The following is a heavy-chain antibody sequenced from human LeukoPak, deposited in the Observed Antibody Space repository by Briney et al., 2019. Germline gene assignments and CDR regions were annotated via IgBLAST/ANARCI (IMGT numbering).Heavy chain of an antibody. J-gene: IGHJ4*02. D-gene: IGHD6-19*01. CDR1: GFTFSIYA. Sequence: GGSLRLSCAASGFTFSIYAMTWVRQAPGKGLEWVSGISGGGTTYYADSVKGRFTISRDNSKNTVYLQINSLRAEDTAMYYCAKVSSAWSIDYWGQGTLVTVSS. CDR2: ISGGGTT. V-gene: IGHV3-23*01. CDR3: AKVSSAWSIDY.